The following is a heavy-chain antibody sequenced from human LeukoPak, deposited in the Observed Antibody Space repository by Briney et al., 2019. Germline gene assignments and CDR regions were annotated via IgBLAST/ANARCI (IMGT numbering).Heavy chain of an antibody. J-gene: IGHJ4*02. Sequence: GGSLRLSCAVSGFTFSNYEMNWVRQAPGKGLEWVSYISSSGSTIYYADSAKGRFTISRDNAKNSLYLQMNSLRAEDTALYYCARESERGMGYWGQGSLVTVSS. V-gene: IGHV3-48*03. CDR2: ISSSGSTI. D-gene: IGHD3-16*01. CDR1: GFTFSNYE. CDR3: ARESERGMGY.